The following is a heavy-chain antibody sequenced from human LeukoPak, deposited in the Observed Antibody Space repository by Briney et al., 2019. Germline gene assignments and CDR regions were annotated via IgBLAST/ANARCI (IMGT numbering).Heavy chain of an antibody. CDR1: GFTFSNHG. J-gene: IGHJ4*02. CDR2: IKQDGSEK. V-gene: IGHV3-7*01. D-gene: IGHD3-10*01. CDR3: VRDRYYSLDY. Sequence: GSLRLSCAASGFTFSNHGMNWVRQAPGKGLEWVANIKQDGSEKYYVDSVKGRFTISRDNAKNTLYLQINSLRAEDTAVYYCVRDRYYSLDYWGQGTLVTVSS.